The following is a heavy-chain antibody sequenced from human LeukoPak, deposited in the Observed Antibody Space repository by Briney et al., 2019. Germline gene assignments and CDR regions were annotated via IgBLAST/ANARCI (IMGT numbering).Heavy chain of an antibody. CDR3: VQDQTWAFHM. CDR1: GFNFRFYG. Sequence: PGGSLRLSCAASGFNFRFYGIHWVRQAPGRGLEWVTYIRDYGGEKYYADSVKGRFTISRDNSKKTVDVQMNSLRTEDTAIYYCVQDQTWAFHMWGQGTMVTVSS. CDR2: IRDYGGEK. V-gene: IGHV3-30*02. J-gene: IGHJ3*02.